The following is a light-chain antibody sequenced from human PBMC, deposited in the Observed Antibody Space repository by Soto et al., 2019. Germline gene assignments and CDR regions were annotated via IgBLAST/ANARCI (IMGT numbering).Light chain of an antibody. V-gene: IGKV3-15*01. CDR2: DAF. CDR1: QSVSTN. CDR3: QQYNNWPT. Sequence: EIVMTQSPATLSVSPGERATLSCRASQSVSTNVAWYQQKPGQAPRLLIYDAFTRATGIPARFSGSGSGTEFTLTIGSLQSEDFAVYYCQQYNNWPTFGRATKVDIK. J-gene: IGKJ1*01.